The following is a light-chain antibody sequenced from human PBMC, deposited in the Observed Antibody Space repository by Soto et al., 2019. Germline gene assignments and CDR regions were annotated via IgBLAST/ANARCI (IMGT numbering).Light chain of an antibody. J-gene: IGKJ1*01. CDR3: QQYYSYWT. CDR2: DAS. Sequence: DIQMTQSPSTLSASVGDRVTITCRASQSVSNWLAWYQQKSGKAPKLLIYDASSLQSGVPSRFSGSGSGTEFALAISSLQPDDFATYYCQQYYSYWTFCQGTKVEIK. CDR1: QSVSNW. V-gene: IGKV1-5*01.